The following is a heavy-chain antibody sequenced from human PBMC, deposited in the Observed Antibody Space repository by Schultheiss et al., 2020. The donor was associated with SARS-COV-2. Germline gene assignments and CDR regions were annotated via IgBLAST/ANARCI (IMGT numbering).Heavy chain of an antibody. CDR1: GGSFSGYY. CDR3: ARAVDGALTT. Sequence: SETLSLTCAVYGGSFSGYYWSWIRQHPGKGLEWIGYIYYSGSTYYNPSLKSRVTISVDTSKNQFSLKLSSVTAADTAVYYCARAVDGALTTSGQGTLVTVSS. V-gene: IGHV4-31*11. D-gene: IGHD1-26*01. CDR2: IYYSGST. J-gene: IGHJ5*02.